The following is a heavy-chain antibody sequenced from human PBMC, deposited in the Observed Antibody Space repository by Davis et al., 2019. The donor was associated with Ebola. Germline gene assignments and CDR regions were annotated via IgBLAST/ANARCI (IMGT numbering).Heavy chain of an antibody. V-gene: IGHV3-7*01. J-gene: IGHJ4*02. CDR3: ARWGLRGNYDSWSGSDYYFDY. CDR1: GFTFSTYL. Sequence: GESLKISCAASGFTFSTYLMSWVRQAPGKGLEWVANIKTAGSEENYVDSVKGRFRMSRDNAKNSLSLQLDSLRDEDTAVYYCARWGLRGNYDSWSGSDYYFDYWGQGTLVIVSS. CDR2: IKTAGSEE. D-gene: IGHD3-3*01.